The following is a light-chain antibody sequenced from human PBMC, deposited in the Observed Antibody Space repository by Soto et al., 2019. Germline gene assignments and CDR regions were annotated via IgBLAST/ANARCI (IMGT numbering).Light chain of an antibody. Sequence: DIQITQSPSSLSASVGDRVTITCRASQSISSYLNWYQQKPGKAPKLLIYAASSLQSGVPSRFSGSGSGTDFTLTISSLQPEDFATYYCQQLHGYPITFGQGTRLEIK. J-gene: IGKJ5*01. V-gene: IGKV1-39*01. CDR1: QSISSY. CDR3: QQLHGYPIT. CDR2: AAS.